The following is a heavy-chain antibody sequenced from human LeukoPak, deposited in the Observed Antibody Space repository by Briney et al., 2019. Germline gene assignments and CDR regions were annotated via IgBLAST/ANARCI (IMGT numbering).Heavy chain of an antibody. J-gene: IGHJ4*02. Sequence: SETLSLTCSVSDGSISSSSYYWGWIRQPPGKGLEWIGNIYYSGSTYYNPSLKSRVTISVDTSKNQFSLKLSSVTAADTAVYYCARFDEGFRTWGQGTLVTVSS. D-gene: IGHD1-14*01. CDR2: IYYSGST. V-gene: IGHV4-39*07. CDR3: ARFDEGFRT. CDR1: DGSISSSSYY.